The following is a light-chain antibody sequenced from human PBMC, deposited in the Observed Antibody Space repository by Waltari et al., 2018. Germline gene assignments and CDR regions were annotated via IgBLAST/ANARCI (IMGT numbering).Light chain of an antibody. V-gene: IGKV1-39*01. J-gene: IGKJ1*01. CDR2: GSS. Sequence: DIQMTQSPSSLPASVGDRVTIPCRASRSISGYLNWYQQKSGKAPDLLIFGSSTLHSGVPSRFSGSGSGTDFTLTISSLQPDDFATYYCQQSYGIPWTFGEGTKVEIK. CDR1: RSISGY. CDR3: QQSYGIPWT.